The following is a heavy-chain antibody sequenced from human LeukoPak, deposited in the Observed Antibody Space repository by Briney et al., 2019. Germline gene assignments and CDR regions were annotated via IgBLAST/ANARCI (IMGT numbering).Heavy chain of an antibody. CDR3: ARGGSPSDY. J-gene: IGHJ4*02. V-gene: IGHV3-74*01. Sequence: PGGSLRLSCAASGFTVSSYWIHWVRQRPGKGLVWVSRIHLDGRTTNYADSVKGRFTISRDNAKNTLSLELNSLRPEDTAVYYCARGGSPSDYWGQGTLVSVSS. D-gene: IGHD3-16*01. CDR1: GFTVSSYW. CDR2: IHLDGRTT.